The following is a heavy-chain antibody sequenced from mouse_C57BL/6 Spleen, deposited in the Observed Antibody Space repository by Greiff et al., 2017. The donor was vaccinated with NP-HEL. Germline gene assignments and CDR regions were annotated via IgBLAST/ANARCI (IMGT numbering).Heavy chain of an antibody. Sequence: VQLQQSVAELVRPGASVKLSCTASGFNIKNTYMHWVKQRPEQGLEWIGRIDPANGNTKYAPKFQGKTTITADTSSNTAYLQLSSLTSEDTAIYYRARGGDDGYYPAWFAYWGQGTLVTVSA. D-gene: IGHD2-3*01. CDR2: IDPANGNT. V-gene: IGHV14-3*01. CDR1: GFNIKNTY. CDR3: ARGGDDGYYPAWFAY. J-gene: IGHJ3*01.